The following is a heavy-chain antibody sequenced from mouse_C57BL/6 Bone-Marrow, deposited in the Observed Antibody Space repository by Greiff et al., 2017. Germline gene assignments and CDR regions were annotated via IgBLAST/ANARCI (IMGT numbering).Heavy chain of an antibody. V-gene: IGHV5-6*01. CDR2: INSGSSYT. Sequence: EVKLLESGGDLVKPGGSLKLSCAASGFTFSSYGMSWVRQTPGKRLEWVGNINSGSSYTNYPDSLKGRVTLSGDKANNTLYLQLSSMTSEDSAVVYCARQSSGWFAYWGQGTLLTVSA. CDR1: GFTFSSYG. D-gene: IGHD1-3*01. CDR3: ARQSSGWFAY. J-gene: IGHJ3*01.